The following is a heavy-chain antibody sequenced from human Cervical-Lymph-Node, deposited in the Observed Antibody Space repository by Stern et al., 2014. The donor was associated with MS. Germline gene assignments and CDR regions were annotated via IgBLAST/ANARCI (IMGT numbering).Heavy chain of an antibody. CDR3: ARDGRGNFFYFDL. V-gene: IGHV1-69*01. Sequence: VQLVESGAEMKTPGSSVKVSCKASGGTFTSYAINWMRQAPGQGLEWMGGIIPMFGTINYAQNFQGRVTITADESTGTAYMELTGLTSEDTAVFYCARDGRGNFFYFDLWGRGTLVTVSS. CDR1: GGTFTSYA. CDR2: IIPMFGTI. J-gene: IGHJ2*01. D-gene: IGHD4-23*01.